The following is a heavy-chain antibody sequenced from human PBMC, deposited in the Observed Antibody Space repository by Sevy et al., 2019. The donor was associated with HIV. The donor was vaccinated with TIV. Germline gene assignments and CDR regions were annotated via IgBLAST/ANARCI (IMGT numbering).Heavy chain of an antibody. CDR2: IKQDGSEK. CDR3: ARARSMVRGVTYFDY. Sequence: GGSLRLSCAASGFTFSSYWMSWVRQAPGKGLEWVANIKQDGSEKYYLDSVKGRFTISRDNAKNSLYLQMNSLRAEDTAVYYCARARSMVRGVTYFDYWGQGTLVTVSS. V-gene: IGHV3-7*01. CDR1: GFTFSSYW. J-gene: IGHJ4*02. D-gene: IGHD3-10*01.